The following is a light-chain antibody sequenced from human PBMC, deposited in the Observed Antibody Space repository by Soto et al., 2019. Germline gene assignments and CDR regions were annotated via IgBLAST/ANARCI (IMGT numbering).Light chain of an antibody. Sequence: QSVLTQPASVSGSPGQSITISCTGTSSDVGGYNYVSWYQQHTGKAPNLIIFDGSNRPSGVSNRFSGSKSGNSASLTISGLQAEDEADYYCSSYTGSNTPVVFGGGTKLTVL. J-gene: IGLJ2*01. V-gene: IGLV2-14*01. CDR2: DGS. CDR1: SSDVGGYNY. CDR3: SSYTGSNTPVV.